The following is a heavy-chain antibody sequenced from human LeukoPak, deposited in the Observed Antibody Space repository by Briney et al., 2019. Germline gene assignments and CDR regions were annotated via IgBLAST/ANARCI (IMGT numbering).Heavy chain of an antibody. CDR2: INHSGST. D-gene: IGHD3-10*01. V-gene: IGHV4-34*01. Sequence: PSETLSLTCAVYGGSFSGYYWSWIRQPPGKGLEWIGEINHSGSTNYNPSLKSRVTISVDTSKNQFSLKLSSVTAADTAVYYCTSDGTYYYGSGSYYNPPDYWGQGTLVTVSS. CDR3: TSDGTYYYGSGSYYNPPDY. CDR1: GGSFSGYY. J-gene: IGHJ4*02.